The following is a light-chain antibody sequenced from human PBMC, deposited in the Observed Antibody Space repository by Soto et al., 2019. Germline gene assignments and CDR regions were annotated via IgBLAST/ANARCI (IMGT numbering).Light chain of an antibody. CDR3: LQATHFPWT. Sequence: EIVMTQTPLYSPVTLGQSASLSCRSSENLVHSNGKTYLSWFHQRPGQPPRLLIHEISNRFSGVPDRFSASGAGTEFTLKISRVEADDVGVFFCLQATHFPWTFGQGTKV. V-gene: IGKV2-24*01. CDR2: EIS. CDR1: ENLVHSNGKTY. J-gene: IGKJ1*01.